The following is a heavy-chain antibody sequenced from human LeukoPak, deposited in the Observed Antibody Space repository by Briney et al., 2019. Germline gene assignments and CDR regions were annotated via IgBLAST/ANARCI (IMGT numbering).Heavy chain of an antibody. Sequence: SETLSLTCTVSGASISSSSYYWAWIRQPPGKVLEWIVSMDYSGSTYYKPSLKSRGTISVDTSKNQFSLKLSSVTAADTAVYYCAGYSGRHLGAGAEYFQHWGQGTLVTVSS. V-gene: IGHV4-39*01. CDR1: GASISSSSYY. J-gene: IGHJ1*01. CDR3: AGYSGRHLGAGAEYFQH. D-gene: IGHD1-26*01. CDR2: MDYSGST.